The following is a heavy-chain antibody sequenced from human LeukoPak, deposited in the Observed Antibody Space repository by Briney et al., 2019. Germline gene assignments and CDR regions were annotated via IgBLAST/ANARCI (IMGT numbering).Heavy chain of an antibody. J-gene: IGHJ3*02. CDR2: IIPILGIA. Sequence: SVKVSCKASGRTFSSYAISWVRQAAGHGLEWMARIIPILGIANYAQKFQGRVTITADKSTSTAYMELSSLRSEDPAVYYCARDRAGIGGVRAFDIWGQGTMVTVSS. CDR3: ARDRAGIGGVRAFDI. D-gene: IGHD3-16*01. CDR1: GRTFSSYA. V-gene: IGHV1-69*04.